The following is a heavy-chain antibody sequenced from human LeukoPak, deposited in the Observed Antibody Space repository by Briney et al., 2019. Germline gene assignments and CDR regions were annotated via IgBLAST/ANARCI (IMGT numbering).Heavy chain of an antibody. V-gene: IGHV4-39*01. CDR1: GGSISSSSYY. D-gene: IGHD5-18*01. CDR3: ARHTAMDTPLHY. CDR2: MYYSGTYSGST. Sequence: SETLSPTCAVSGGSISSSSYYWGWIRQPPGKGLEWIGRMYYSGTYSGSTYQNPSLKSRVTISVDTSKNQFSLKVTSVTAADTAVYYCARHTAMDTPLHYWGQGTRVTVSS. J-gene: IGHJ4*02.